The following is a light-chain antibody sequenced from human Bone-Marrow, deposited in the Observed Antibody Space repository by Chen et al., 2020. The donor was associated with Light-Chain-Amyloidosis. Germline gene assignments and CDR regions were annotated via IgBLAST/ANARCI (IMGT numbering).Light chain of an antibody. Sequence: EIVLTQSPGTLSLSPGERATLSCRASERVSTSHLSWYQQKPGQCPRLLIDGASSRASGIPDRFSGSGSGTEFTLTISRLEPEDFAVYYCQQYGGSPAYTFGQGTKLEMK. CDR3: QQYGGSPAYT. V-gene: IGKV3-20*01. CDR2: GAS. J-gene: IGKJ2*01. CDR1: ERVSTSH.